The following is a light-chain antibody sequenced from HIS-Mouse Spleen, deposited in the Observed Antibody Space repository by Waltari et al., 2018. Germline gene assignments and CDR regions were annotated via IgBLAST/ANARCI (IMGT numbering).Light chain of an antibody. CDR1: SSNIGSNY. CDR2: RNN. CDR3: AAWDDSLSGYV. V-gene: IGLV1-47*01. Sequence: QSVLTQPPSASGTPGQRVTIPGSGSSSNIGSNYVYWYQQLPGTAPKLLIYRNNQRPSGVPDRFSGSKSGTSASLAISGLRSEDEADYYCAAWDDSLSGYVFGTGTKVTVL. J-gene: IGLJ1*01.